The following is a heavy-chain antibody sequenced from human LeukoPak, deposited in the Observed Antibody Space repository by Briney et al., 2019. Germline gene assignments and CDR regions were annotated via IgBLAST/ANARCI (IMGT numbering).Heavy chain of an antibody. V-gene: IGHV4-59*10. Sequence: SETLSLTCAVYGGSFSGYYWSWIRQPAGKGLEWIGRIYTSGSTNYNPSLKSRVTMSVDTSKNQFSLKLSSVTAADTAVYYCARQGGTYYYGSGSYFIDYWGQGTLVTVSS. J-gene: IGHJ4*02. CDR1: GGSFSGYY. CDR3: ARQGGTYYYGSGSYFIDY. CDR2: IYTSGST. D-gene: IGHD3-10*01.